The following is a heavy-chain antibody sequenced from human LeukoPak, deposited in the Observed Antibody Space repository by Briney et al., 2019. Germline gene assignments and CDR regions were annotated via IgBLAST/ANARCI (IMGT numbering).Heavy chain of an antibody. D-gene: IGHD3-16*02. V-gene: IGHV1-18*01. J-gene: IGHJ4*02. CDR3: ARRSGLGELSLDY. CDR2: ISAYNGNT. CDR1: GGTFSSYA. Sequence: ASVKVSCKASGGTFSSYAISWVRQAPGQGLEWMGWISAYNGNTNYAQKLQGRVTMTTDTSTSTAYMELRSPRSDDTAVYYCARRSGLGELSLDYWGQGTLVTVSS.